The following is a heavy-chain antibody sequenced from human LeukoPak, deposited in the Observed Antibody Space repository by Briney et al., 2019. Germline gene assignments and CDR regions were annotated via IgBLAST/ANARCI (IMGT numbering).Heavy chain of an antibody. CDR2: INHSGST. CDR1: GGSFSGYY. J-gene: IGHJ6*02. Sequence: SETLSLTCAVYGGSFSGYYWSWIRQPPGKGLEWIGEINHSGSTNYNPSLKSRVTISVDTSKNQFSLKLSSVTAADTAVYYCAKGSWYYYYGRDVWGQGTTVTVSS. D-gene: IGHD6-13*01. V-gene: IGHV4-34*01. CDR3: AKGSWYYYYGRDV.